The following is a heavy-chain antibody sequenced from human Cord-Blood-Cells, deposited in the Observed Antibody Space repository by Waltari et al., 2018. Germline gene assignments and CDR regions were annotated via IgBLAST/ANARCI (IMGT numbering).Heavy chain of an antibody. CDR2: ISSSGSTI. V-gene: IGHV3-48*03. D-gene: IGHD1-26*01. CDR1: GFTFSSYE. J-gene: IGHJ2*01. Sequence: EVQLVESGGGLVQPGGSLRLSCAASGFTFSSYEMNWVRQAPGKGLEWVSYISSSGSTIYYADSVKGRFTISRDNAKNSRYLQMNSLRAEDTAVYYCASSVGGYFDLWGRGTLVTVSS. CDR3: ASSVGGYFDL.